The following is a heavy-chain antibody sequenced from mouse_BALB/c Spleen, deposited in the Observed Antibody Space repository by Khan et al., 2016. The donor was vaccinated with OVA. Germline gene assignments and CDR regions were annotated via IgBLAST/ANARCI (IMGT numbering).Heavy chain of an antibody. Sequence: QVQLKESGPGLVAPSQSLSITCTVSGFSLTSYGVHWVRQPPGEGLEWLGVIWAGGNTNYISALMSRLSISKDNSKNQVFLKMNSLQIDDTAMYYCVRDLNYHAYDRGFAYWGQGTLVTVSA. D-gene: IGHD2-2*01. V-gene: IGHV2-9*02. CDR2: IWAGGNT. J-gene: IGHJ3*01. CDR1: GFSLTSYG. CDR3: VRDLNYHAYDRGFAY.